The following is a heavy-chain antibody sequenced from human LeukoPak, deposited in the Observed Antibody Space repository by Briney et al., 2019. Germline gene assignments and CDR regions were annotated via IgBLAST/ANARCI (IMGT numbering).Heavy chain of an antibody. D-gene: IGHD2-8*01. CDR3: ARHESCSNGVCYQINS. Sequence: GESLKISCKGSGYSFASYWIGWVRQLPGKGLEWMGIIYPGDSDTRYSPSFQGQVTISADKSISTAYLQWSSLKASDTAMYYCARHESCSNGVCYQINSWGQGTLVTVSS. J-gene: IGHJ4*02. CDR1: GYSFASYW. CDR2: IYPGDSDT. V-gene: IGHV5-51*01.